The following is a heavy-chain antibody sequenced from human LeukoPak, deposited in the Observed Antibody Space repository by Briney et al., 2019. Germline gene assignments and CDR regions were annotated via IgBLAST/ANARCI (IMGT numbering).Heavy chain of an antibody. CDR1: GGSISSYY. J-gene: IGHJ1*01. Sequence: SETLSLTCTVSGGSISSYYWSWIRQPPGKGLEWIGYIYYSGSTNYNPSLKSRVTISIDTSKNQFSLKLSSVTAADTAVYYCAKDRGPYQGLTSHWGQGTLVTVSS. CDR2: IYYSGST. CDR3: AKDRGPYQGLTSH. D-gene: IGHD2-2*01. V-gene: IGHV4-59*01.